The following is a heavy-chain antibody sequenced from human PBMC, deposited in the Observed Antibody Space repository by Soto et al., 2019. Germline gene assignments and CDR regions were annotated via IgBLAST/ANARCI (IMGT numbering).Heavy chain of an antibody. Sequence: GGSLRLSCAASGFTFSCYGMHWVRQAPGKGLEWVAVISYDGSNKYYADSVKGRFTISRDNSKNTLYLQMNSLRAEDTAVYYCAKDPATVTTFEVYWGQGTLVTVSS. CDR1: GFTFSCYG. V-gene: IGHV3-30*18. J-gene: IGHJ4*02. CDR2: ISYDGSNK. D-gene: IGHD4-4*01. CDR3: AKDPATVTTFEVY.